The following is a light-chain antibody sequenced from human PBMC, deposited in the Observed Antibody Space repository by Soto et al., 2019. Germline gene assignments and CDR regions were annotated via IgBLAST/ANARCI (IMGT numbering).Light chain of an antibody. CDR2: GAS. CDR3: QQYGSSPPLT. Sequence: EIVLTQSPGALSLSTGERATLSCRASQSVSSSYLAWYQQKPGQAPRLLIYGASSRATGIPDRFSGSGSGTDFTLTISRLEPEDFAVYYCQQYGSSPPLTFGQGTRWIS. J-gene: IGKJ1*01. CDR1: QSVSSSY. V-gene: IGKV3-20*01.